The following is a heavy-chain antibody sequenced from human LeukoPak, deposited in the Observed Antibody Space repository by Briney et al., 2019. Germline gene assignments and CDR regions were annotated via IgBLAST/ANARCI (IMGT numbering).Heavy chain of an antibody. CDR1: GGSMSSYY. D-gene: IGHD3-22*01. Sequence: SETLSLTCTVSGGSMSSYYWSWIWQPPGKRLEWIGYIYYSGTTNYNPSLKSRVTISVDTSKNQFSLKLSSVTAADTAVYYCARVDRRGYKELIDYCGQGTLVTVSS. J-gene: IGHJ4*02. CDR3: ARVDRRGYKELIDY. V-gene: IGHV4-59*01. CDR2: IYYSGTT.